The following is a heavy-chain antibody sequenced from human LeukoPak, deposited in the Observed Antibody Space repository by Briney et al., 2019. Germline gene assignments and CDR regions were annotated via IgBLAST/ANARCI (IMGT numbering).Heavy chain of an antibody. CDR2: VDYTGST. Sequence: PSETLSLTCTVSGGSIISGTYYWGWIRQSPGKGLEWIGNVDYTGSTFYNPSLKSRLTISVDTSKILFSLKLTSMTAADTAVYYCARSTGLYFDYWGQGTLVTVSS. V-gene: IGHV4-39*01. CDR3: ARSTGLYFDY. J-gene: IGHJ4*02. CDR1: GGSIISGTYY. D-gene: IGHD6-19*01.